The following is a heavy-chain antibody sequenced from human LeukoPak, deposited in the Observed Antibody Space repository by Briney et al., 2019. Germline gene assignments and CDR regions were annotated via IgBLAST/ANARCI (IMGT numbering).Heavy chain of an antibody. CDR2: ISSSSNYI. V-gene: IGHV3-21*01. D-gene: IGHD3-22*01. CDR3: AQNFYDSSGLYFDY. Sequence: GGSLGLSCVASGLTFSTYSMNWVRQAPGKGLEWVSSISSSSNYIYYADSVKGRFTISRDNAKNSLYLQMNSLRAADTAVYYCAQNFYDSSGLYFDYWGQGTLVTVSS. CDR1: GLTFSTYS. J-gene: IGHJ4*02.